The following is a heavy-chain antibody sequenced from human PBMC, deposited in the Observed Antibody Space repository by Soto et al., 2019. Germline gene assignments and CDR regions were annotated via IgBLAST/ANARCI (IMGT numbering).Heavy chain of an antibody. CDR1: GFTFSSYG. CDR3: AKQRRSPDS. V-gene: IGHV3-23*01. CDR2: ITTTGDST. Sequence: EVQLLESGGGLVQPGGSLRLSCAASGFTFSSYGMSWVRQAPGKGLEWVSGITTTGDSTYYADSVKGRFTISRDNSKNTLYLQMNSLRDEDTAVYYCAKQRRSPDSWGQGTLVTVSS. D-gene: IGHD1-1*01. J-gene: IGHJ4*02.